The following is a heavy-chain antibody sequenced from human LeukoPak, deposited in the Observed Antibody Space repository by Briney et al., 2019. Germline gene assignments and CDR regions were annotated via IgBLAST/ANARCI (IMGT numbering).Heavy chain of an antibody. D-gene: IGHD3-22*01. V-gene: IGHV3-66*02. J-gene: IGHJ4*02. CDR3: ARDGYDSSGFDY. CDR1: GFTVNSNY. Sequence: GGSLRLSCAASGFTVNSNYMSWVRQAPGKGLEWVSVIYSGGSTYYADSVKGRFTISRDNSKNTLYLQMNSLRAEDTAVYYCARDGYDSSGFDYWGQGTLVTVSS. CDR2: IYSGGST.